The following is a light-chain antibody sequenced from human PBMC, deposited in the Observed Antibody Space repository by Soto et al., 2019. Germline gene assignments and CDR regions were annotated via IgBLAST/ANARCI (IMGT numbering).Light chain of an antibody. Sequence: EIVMTQSPATLSVSPGERATLSCRASQSVSSNLAWYQQKPGQAPRLLIYGASTRATGIPARFSGSGSGTEFTLPYSSLQSVDFAFYYCQQYNNWPTITFGQGTRLEIK. J-gene: IGKJ5*01. CDR1: QSVSSN. CDR2: GAS. CDR3: QQYNNWPTIT. V-gene: IGKV3-15*01.